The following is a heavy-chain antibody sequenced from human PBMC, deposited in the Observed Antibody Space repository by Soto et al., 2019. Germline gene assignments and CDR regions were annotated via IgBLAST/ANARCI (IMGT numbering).Heavy chain of an antibody. D-gene: IGHD1-7*01. J-gene: IGHJ4*02. CDR2: ISYDGSNK. CDR3: AKPESAGTPIDY. Sequence: PRGSLRLSCAASGFTFSSYGMHWVRQAPGKGLEWVAVISYDGSNKYYADSVKGRFTISRDNSKNTLYLQMNSLRAEDTAVYYCAKPESAGTPIDYWGQGTLVTAPQ. CDR1: GFTFSSYG. V-gene: IGHV3-30*18.